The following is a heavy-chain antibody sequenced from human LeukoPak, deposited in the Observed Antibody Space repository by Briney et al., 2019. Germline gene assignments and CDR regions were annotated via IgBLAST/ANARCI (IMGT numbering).Heavy chain of an antibody. J-gene: IGHJ5*02. CDR1: GGSIGSYY. CDR2: INHSGST. V-gene: IGHV4-34*01. CDR3: ARGPPLFVVVVAASVSWFDP. D-gene: IGHD2-15*01. Sequence: SETLSLTCTVSGGSIGSYYWSWIRQPPGKGLEWIGEINHSGSTNYNPSLKSRVTISVDTSKNQFSLKLSSVTAADTAVYYCARGPPLFVVVVAASVSWFDPWGQGTLVTVSS.